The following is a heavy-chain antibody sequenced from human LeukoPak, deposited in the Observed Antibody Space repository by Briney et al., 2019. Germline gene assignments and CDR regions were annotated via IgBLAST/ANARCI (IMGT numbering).Heavy chain of an antibody. D-gene: IGHD3-10*01. CDR3: ATDSDRGGGLFVI. CDR1: GYTFTGYY. J-gene: IGHJ3*02. CDR2: FDPEDGET. V-gene: IGHV1-24*01. Sequence: ASVKVSCKASGYTFTGYYMHWVRQAPGKGLEWMGGFDPEDGETIYAQKFQGRVTMTEDTSTDTAYMELSSLRSEDTAVYYCATDSDRGGGLFVIWGKGKMVPVS.